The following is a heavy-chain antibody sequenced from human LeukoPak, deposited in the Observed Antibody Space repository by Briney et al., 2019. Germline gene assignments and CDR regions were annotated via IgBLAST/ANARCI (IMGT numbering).Heavy chain of an antibody. J-gene: IGHJ4*02. D-gene: IGHD6-13*01. CDR2: KKEDGSEK. CDR3: ARYRGEAATGSGLLYYFDF. Sequence: GGSLRLPCAASGYIFSPYWKSWAPHARGKGREDVTNKKEDGSEKHYVDSVKGRLTISRDKAQKSLYHGMNSLRGHDTVVYYGARYRGEAATGSGLLYYFDFWGQGTLVTVSS. CDR1: GYIFSPYW. V-gene: IGHV3-7*01.